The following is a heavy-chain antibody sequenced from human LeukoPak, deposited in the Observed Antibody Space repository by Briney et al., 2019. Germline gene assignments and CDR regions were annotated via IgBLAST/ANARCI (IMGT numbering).Heavy chain of an antibody. Sequence: QPGGSLRLSCAASGFTFSSYSMNWVRQAPGKGLEWVANIKQDGSEKYYVDSVKGRFTISRDNAKNSLYLQMNSLRAEDTAVYYCASSTSLDYWGQGTLVTVSS. CDR1: GFTFSSYS. CDR2: IKQDGSEK. D-gene: IGHD2-2*01. CDR3: ASSTSLDY. V-gene: IGHV3-7*01. J-gene: IGHJ4*02.